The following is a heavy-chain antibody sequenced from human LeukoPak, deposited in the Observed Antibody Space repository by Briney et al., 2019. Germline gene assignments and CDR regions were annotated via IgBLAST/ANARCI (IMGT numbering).Heavy chain of an antibody. CDR3: ARGDYYDSSDDAFDI. V-gene: IGHV1-2*06. CDR2: INPNSGGT. CDR1: GYTFTGYY. J-gene: IGHJ3*02. Sequence: ASVKVSCKASGYTFTGYYMHWVRQAPGQGLEWMGRINPNSGGTNYAQKFQGRVTMTRDTSISTAYMELSRLRSDDTAVYYCARGDYYDSSDDAFDIWGQGTMVTVSS. D-gene: IGHD3-22*01.